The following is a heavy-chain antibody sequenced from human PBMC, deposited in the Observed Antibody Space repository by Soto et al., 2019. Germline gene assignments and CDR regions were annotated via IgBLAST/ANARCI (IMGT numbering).Heavy chain of an antibody. V-gene: IGHV1-69*01. CDR3: PSDGNLSSSYGDFDY. J-gene: IGHJ4*02. CDR2: IIPLFSTT. Sequence: QVELVQSGAEVKKPGSSVRVSCKASGGAFNNYGFTWVRQASGQGLEWMGQIIPLFSTTHYAQKFQGRVSITADGSTSTVHMELSSLTSEDTAVYYCPSDGNLSSSYGDFDYWGQGTLVIVSS. D-gene: IGHD6-6*01. CDR1: GGAFNNYG.